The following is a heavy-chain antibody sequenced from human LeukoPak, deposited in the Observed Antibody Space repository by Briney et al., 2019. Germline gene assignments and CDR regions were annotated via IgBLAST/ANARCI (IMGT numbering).Heavy chain of an antibody. V-gene: IGHV3-21*04. CDR1: GFTFSSYS. CDR3: AKDTLDDYYGSGSYRHYYYGMDV. CDR2: ISSSSGYI. J-gene: IGHJ6*02. D-gene: IGHD3-10*01. Sequence: GGSLRLSCAASGFTFSSYSMNWVRQAPGKGLEWVSSISSSSGYIYYADSVKGRFTISRDNAKNSLYLQMNSLRAEDTALYYCAKDTLDDYYGSGSYRHYYYGMDVWGQGTTVTVSS.